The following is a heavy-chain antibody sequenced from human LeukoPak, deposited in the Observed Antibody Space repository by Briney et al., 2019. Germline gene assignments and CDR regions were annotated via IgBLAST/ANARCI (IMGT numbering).Heavy chain of an antibody. J-gene: IGHJ4*02. CDR2: IKQDGSEK. V-gene: IGHV3-7*01. CDR3: ARDLGYSSSSGHAY. D-gene: IGHD6-6*01. Sequence: GGSLRLSCAASGFTFSSYWMSWVRQAPGKGLEWVANIKQDGSEKYYVDSVKGRFTISRDNAKNSLYLQMNSLRAEDTAVYYCARDLGYSSSSGHAYWGQGTLVTVSS. CDR1: GFTFSSYW.